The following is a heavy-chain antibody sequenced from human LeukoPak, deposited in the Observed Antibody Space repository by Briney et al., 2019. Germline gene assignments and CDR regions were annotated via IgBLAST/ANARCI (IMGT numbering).Heavy chain of an antibody. J-gene: IGHJ3*02. V-gene: IGHV3-72*01. CDR2: ARNKAKSYTT. D-gene: IGHD3-22*01. CDR1: GFTFSDHY. CDR3: ARDARERHGKSYYYGIDI. Sequence: GGSLRLSCAASGFTFSDHYMDWVRQAPGKGLEWVGRARNKAKSYTTEYAASVKGRFTISRDDSKNSLYLQLNSLKTEDTAVYYCARDARERHGKSYYYGIDIWGQGTMVTVSS.